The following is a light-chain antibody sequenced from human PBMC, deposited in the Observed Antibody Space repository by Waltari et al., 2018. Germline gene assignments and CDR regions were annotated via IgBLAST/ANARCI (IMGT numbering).Light chain of an antibody. Sequence: DIVLTQSPGTLSLSPGERATLSCRASQSVTNTFLAWYQQKPGQAPRLLIYGASSRATGIPDRFSGSGSGTDFTLTITRLEAEDFAVYYCQHYGWSTRTFGQGTKVEIK. V-gene: IGKV3-20*01. CDR2: GAS. CDR3: QHYGWSTRT. CDR1: QSVTNTF. J-gene: IGKJ1*01.